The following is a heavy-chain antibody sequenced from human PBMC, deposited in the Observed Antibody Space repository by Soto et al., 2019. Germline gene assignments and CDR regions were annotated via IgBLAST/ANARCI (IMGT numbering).Heavy chain of an antibody. CDR2: IIPIFGTA. Sequence: SVKVSCKASGGTFSSYAISWVRQAPGQGLEWVGGIIPIFGTANYAQKFQGRVTITADESTSTAYMELSSLRSEDTAVYYCARAGFSGYYESYYYYYGMDVWGQGTTVTVSS. V-gene: IGHV1-69*13. J-gene: IGHJ6*02. D-gene: IGHD3-22*01. CDR1: GGTFSSYA. CDR3: ARAGFSGYYESYYYYYGMDV.